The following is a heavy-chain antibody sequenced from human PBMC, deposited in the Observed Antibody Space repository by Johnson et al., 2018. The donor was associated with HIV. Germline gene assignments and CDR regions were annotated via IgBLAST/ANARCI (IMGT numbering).Heavy chain of an antibody. J-gene: IGHJ3*01. CDR3: AKDVGNYWPNAFDV. Sequence: VQLVESGGGLQQPGGSLRLSCAASGFIVSSNYMSWVRQAPGKGLEGVSVIYSGGDTYYPDSVTGRFTISRDNSKNTLYLQMNSLRAEDTAVYYCAKDVGNYWPNAFDVWGQGTMLTVSS. CDR2: IYSGGDT. CDR1: GFIVSSNY. D-gene: IGHD3-22*01. V-gene: IGHV3-66*02.